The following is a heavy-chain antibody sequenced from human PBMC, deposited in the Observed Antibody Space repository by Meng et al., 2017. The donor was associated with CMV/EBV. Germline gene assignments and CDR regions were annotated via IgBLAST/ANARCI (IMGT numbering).Heavy chain of an antibody. CDR3: ARAHEANWFDH. V-gene: IGHV4-39*07. CDR2: IYYSGST. Sequence: SETLSLTCTVSGGSISSSSYYWGWIRQPPGKGLEWIGSIYYSGSTYYNPSLKSRVTISVDTSKNQFSLKLSSVTAADTAVYYCARAHEANWFDHWGQGAQVTVSS. CDR1: GGSISSSSYY. J-gene: IGHJ5*02.